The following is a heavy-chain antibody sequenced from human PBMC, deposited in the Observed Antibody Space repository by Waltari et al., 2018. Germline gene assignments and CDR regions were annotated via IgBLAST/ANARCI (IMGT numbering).Heavy chain of an antibody. CDR1: GFTFSSYG. CDR3: AKDIVATPYYYYGMDV. J-gene: IGHJ6*02. D-gene: IGHD5-12*01. Sequence: QVQLVESGGGVVQPGRSLRLSCAASGFTFSSYGMHWVRQAPGKGLEWVAVISYDGSNKYYADSVKGRFTISRDNSKNTLYLQMNSLRAEDTAVYYCAKDIVATPYYYYGMDVWGQGTTVTVSS. CDR2: ISYDGSNK. V-gene: IGHV3-30*18.